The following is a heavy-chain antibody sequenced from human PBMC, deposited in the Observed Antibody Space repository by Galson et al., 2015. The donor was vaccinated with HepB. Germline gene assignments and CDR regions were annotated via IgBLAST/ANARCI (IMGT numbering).Heavy chain of an antibody. V-gene: IGHV3-30*03. CDR3: ARDNPPDAMYSSGGMDV. CDR2: ISYDGSNK. Sequence: SLRLSCAASGFTFSSYGMHWVRQAPGKGLEWVAVISYDGSNKYYADSVKGRFTISRDNSKSTLYLQMNSLRAEDTAVYYCARDNPPDAMYSSGGMDVWGQGTTVTVSS. CDR1: GFTFSSYG. D-gene: IGHD6-19*01. J-gene: IGHJ6*02.